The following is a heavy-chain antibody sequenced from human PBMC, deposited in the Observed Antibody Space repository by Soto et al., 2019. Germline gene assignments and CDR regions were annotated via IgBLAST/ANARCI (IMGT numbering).Heavy chain of an antibody. CDR1: GGSISSYY. D-gene: IGHD6-19*01. J-gene: IGHJ4*02. V-gene: IGHV4-59*08. CDR2: IYYSGST. Sequence: SETLSLTCTVSGGSISSYYWSWIRQPPGKGLEWIGYIYYSGSTNYNPSLKSRVTISVDTSKNQFSLKLSSVTAADTAVYYCARLRWSSGWPGIDYWGQGTLVTVSS. CDR3: ARLRWSSGWPGIDY.